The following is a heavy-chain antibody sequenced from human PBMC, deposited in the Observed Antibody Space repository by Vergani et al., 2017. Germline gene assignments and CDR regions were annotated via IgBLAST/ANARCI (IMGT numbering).Heavy chain of an antibody. Sequence: QVQLQESGPGLVKPSETLSLTCTVSGGSISSYYWSWIRQPAGKGLEWIGRIYTSGSTNYNPSLKSRVTISVDTSKNQFSLKLSSVTAADTAVYYCAREGPQYVWGSYREKHHAFDIWGQGTMVTVSS. CDR1: GGSISSYY. J-gene: IGHJ3*02. D-gene: IGHD3-16*02. CDR3: AREGPQYVWGSYREKHHAFDI. CDR2: IYTSGST. V-gene: IGHV4-4*07.